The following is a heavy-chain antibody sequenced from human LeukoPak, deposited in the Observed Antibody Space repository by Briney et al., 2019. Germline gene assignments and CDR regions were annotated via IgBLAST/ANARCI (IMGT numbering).Heavy chain of an antibody. D-gene: IGHD6-13*01. CDR2: ISYDGSNK. Sequence: GGSLRLSCAASGFTFSSYAMHWVRQAPGKGLEWVAVISYDGSNKYYADSVKGRFTISRDNSKNTLYLQMNSLRAEDTAVYYCARAGGSRRPQQFDYWGQGTLVTVSS. V-gene: IGHV3-30*01. CDR1: GFTFSSYA. J-gene: IGHJ4*02. CDR3: ARAGGSRRPQQFDY.